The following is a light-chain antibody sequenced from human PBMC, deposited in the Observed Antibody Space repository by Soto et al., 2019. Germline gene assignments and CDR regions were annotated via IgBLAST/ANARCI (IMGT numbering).Light chain of an antibody. J-gene: IGKJ2*01. CDR2: GTS. V-gene: IGKV3-20*01. Sequence: EIVLTQSPGTLSFSPGERATLSCRASHSVSSSSLAWYQHKPGQAPRLLIYGTSSRATGIPDRFSGSGSGTDFTLTISRLEPEDFAVYFCQQYGSSPPHTFGQGTKVDI. CDR1: HSVSSSS. CDR3: QQYGSSPPHT.